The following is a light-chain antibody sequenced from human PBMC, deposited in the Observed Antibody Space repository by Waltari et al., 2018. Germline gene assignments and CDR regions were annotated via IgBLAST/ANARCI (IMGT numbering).Light chain of an antibody. CDR2: EVT. CDR1: SSDVGAYDY. CDR3: SSYAGTDNFVV. Sequence: QSALTQPPSASGSPGQSVTISCTGTSSDVGAYDYVSWYQHHPDKAPKLIIFEVTKWPSGVPDRFSGSKSGNTASLTVSGLQAEDEADYYCSSYAGTDNFVVFGGGTKLTVL. V-gene: IGLV2-8*01. J-gene: IGLJ2*01.